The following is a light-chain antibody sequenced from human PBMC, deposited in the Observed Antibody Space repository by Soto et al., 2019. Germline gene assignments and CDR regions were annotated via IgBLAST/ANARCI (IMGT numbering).Light chain of an antibody. J-gene: IGKJ2*01. CDR2: AAI. CDR3: QQTYSTPHT. Sequence: DIQMTQSPSSLSASVGDRVTITCRASQTITTYLNWYQHKPGKAPKLLIYAAISSQGGVPSRLSGSGSGTDFTLTISSLQPEDFATYYCQQTYSTPHTFGQGTKVEIK. V-gene: IGKV1-39*01. CDR1: QTITTY.